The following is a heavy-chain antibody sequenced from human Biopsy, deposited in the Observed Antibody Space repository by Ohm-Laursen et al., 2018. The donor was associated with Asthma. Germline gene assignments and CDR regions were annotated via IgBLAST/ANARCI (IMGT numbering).Heavy chain of an antibody. Sequence: SDTLSLTCTVSGGSISSGAYYWSWVRQPPGKGLEWIGYIYYIGSTYYNPSLKSRVAISLDTSKNQFSLKLSSVTAADTAVYYCARAGQCSSPSCYNPGWFDPWGQGTLVTVSS. CDR1: GGSISSGAYY. V-gene: IGHV4-30-4*02. CDR3: ARAGQCSSPSCYNPGWFDP. D-gene: IGHD2-2*01. J-gene: IGHJ5*02. CDR2: IYYIGST.